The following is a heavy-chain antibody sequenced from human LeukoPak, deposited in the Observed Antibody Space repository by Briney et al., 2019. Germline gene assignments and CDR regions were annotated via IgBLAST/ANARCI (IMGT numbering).Heavy chain of an antibody. V-gene: IGHV3-21*01. CDR2: ISSSSSYI. J-gene: IGHJ4*02. CDR3: ARELVVPADFDY. Sequence: GGSLRLSCAASGFTVSNNYMSWVRQAPGKGLEWVSSISSSSSYIYYADSVKGRFTISRDNAKNSLYLQMNSLRAEDTAVYYCARELVVPADFDYWGQGTLVTVSS. CDR1: GFTVSNNY. D-gene: IGHD2-2*01.